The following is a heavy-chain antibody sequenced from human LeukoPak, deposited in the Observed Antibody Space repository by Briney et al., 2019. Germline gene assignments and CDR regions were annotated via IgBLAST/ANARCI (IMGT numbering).Heavy chain of an antibody. CDR1: GFTFSSYA. CDR3: AKDCGGDCYSSYYYYYGMDV. V-gene: IGHV3-23*01. J-gene: IGHJ6*02. D-gene: IGHD2-21*02. Sequence: GGSLRLSCAASGFTFSSYAMSWVRQAPGKGLEWVSAISGGGGSTYYADSVKGRFTISRDNSKNTLYLQMNSLRAEDTAVYYCAKDCGGDCYSSYYYYYGMDVWGQGTTVTVSS. CDR2: ISGGGGST.